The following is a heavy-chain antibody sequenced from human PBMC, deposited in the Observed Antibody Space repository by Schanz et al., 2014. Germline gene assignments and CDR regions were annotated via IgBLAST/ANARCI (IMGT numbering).Heavy chain of an antibody. CDR3: ARCPLGTSP. CDR2: IIPILGIP. V-gene: IGHV1-69*02. Sequence: QVQLVQSGAEVKKPGSSVKVSCKASGGTFSTYTISWVRQAPGQGLEWMGRIIPILGIPNYAQKFQGRVTFTADKSTSTAYMELSSLKSEDTAVYYCARCPLGTSPWGQGTLVTVSS. J-gene: IGHJ5*02. D-gene: IGHD5-12*01. CDR1: GGTFSTYT.